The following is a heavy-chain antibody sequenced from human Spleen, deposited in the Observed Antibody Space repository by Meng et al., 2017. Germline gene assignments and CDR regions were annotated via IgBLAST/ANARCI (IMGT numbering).Heavy chain of an antibody. D-gene: IGHD6-13*01. CDR3: ARSIAAVPFDY. V-gene: IGHV4-34*01. Sequence: QWQLTTCGAGLLKPSETRSLTCAGYGGSLSGYHWNWIRQPPGKGLEWIGEINQSGNGNNNPSLKSRVTISVDTSKNQFSLKLSSVTAADTAVYYCARSIAAVPFDYWGQGTLVTVSS. CDR1: GGSLSGYH. J-gene: IGHJ4*02. CDR2: INQSGNG.